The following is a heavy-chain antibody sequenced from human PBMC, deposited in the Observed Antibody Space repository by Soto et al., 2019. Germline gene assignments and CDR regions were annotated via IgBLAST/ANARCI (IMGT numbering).Heavy chain of an antibody. J-gene: IGHJ4*02. CDR2: IIPIFGTA. CDR1: GGTFSSYA. CDR3: ASEYYYDSSGYYYG. D-gene: IGHD3-22*01. Sequence: ASVKVSCKASGGTFSSYAISWVRQAPGQGLEWMGGIIPIFGTANYAQKFQGRVTITADESTSTAYMELSSLRSEDTAVYYCASEYYYDSSGYYYGWGQGTLVTSPQ. V-gene: IGHV1-69*13.